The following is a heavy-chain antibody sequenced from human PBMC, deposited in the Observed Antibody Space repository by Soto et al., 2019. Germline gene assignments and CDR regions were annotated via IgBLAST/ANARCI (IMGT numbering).Heavy chain of an antibody. CDR2: ISGSGDNT. CDR1: GFPFSNYA. J-gene: IGHJ4*02. V-gene: IGHV3-23*01. CDR3: AKRPLAARHTDY. D-gene: IGHD6-6*01. Sequence: EVQLLESGGGLVQPGGSLRLSCAASGFPFSNYAMTWVRKAPGKGLEWVSTISGSGDNTYYADSVRGRFTISRDNSRNKLYRQLNSLRADDTAVYYCAKRPLAARHTDYWGQGTLVTVSS.